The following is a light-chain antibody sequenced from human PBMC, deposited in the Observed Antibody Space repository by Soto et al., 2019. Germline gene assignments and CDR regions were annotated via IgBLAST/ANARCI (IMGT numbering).Light chain of an antibody. CDR3: SSYTSSSSAV. Sequence: QSVLTQPASVSGSPGQSITISCTGTSSDVGGYNYVSWYQQHPGKAPKLMIYDVSNLPSGVSNRFSGSKSGNTASLTISGLQAEDEADYYSSSYTSSSSAVFVRGTQLTVL. CDR1: SSDVGGYNY. CDR2: DVS. V-gene: IGLV2-14*01. J-gene: IGLJ7*01.